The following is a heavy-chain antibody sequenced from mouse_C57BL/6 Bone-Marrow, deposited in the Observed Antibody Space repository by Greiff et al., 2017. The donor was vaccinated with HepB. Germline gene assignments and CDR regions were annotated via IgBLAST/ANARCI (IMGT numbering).Heavy chain of an antibody. CDR2: ISSGGSYT. D-gene: IGHD3-2*02. CDR3: ARLSDSSGYHYYAMDY. CDR1: GFTFSSYG. J-gene: IGHJ4*01. Sequence: EVHLVESGGDLVKPGGSLKLSCAASGFTFSSYGMSWVRQTPDKRLEWVATISSGGSYTYYPDSVKGRFTISRDNAKNTLYLQMSSLKSEDTAMYYCARLSDSSGYHYYAMDYWGQGTSVTVSS. V-gene: IGHV5-6*01.